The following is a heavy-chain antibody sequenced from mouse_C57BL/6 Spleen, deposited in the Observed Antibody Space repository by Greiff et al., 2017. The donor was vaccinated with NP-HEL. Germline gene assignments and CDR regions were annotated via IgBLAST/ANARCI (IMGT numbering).Heavy chain of an antibody. CDR2: IYPGSGNT. Sequence: VQLQQSGAELVRPGASVKLSCKASGYTFTDYYINWVKQRPGQGLEWIARIYPGSGNTYYNEKFKGKATLTAEKSSSTAYMQLSSLTSEDSAVYFCARYDGYYHYAMDYWGKGTSVTVSS. CDR1: GYTFTDYY. D-gene: IGHD2-3*01. J-gene: IGHJ4*01. CDR3: ARYDGYYHYAMDY. V-gene: IGHV1-76*01.